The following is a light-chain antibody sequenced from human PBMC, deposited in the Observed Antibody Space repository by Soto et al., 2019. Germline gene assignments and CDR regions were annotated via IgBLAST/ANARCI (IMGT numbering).Light chain of an antibody. CDR2: WAS. J-gene: IGKJ1*01. Sequence: DIVMTQSPDFLTVSLGERATINCKSSRNDLYTSNTKNYLAWYQQKPGQPPKLLIYWASTRESGVPDRFSGSGSGTDFTLTISSLQAEDVAVYYCQQYYSAPWTFGQGTKVDIK. CDR3: QQYYSAPWT. V-gene: IGKV4-1*01. CDR1: RNDLYTSNTKNY.